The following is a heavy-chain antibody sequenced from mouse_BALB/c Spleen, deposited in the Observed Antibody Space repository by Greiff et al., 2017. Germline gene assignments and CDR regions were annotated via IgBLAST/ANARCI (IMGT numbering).Heavy chain of an antibody. J-gene: IGHJ4*01. D-gene: IGHD1-1*02. CDR1: GYTFSSYW. CDR2: ILPGSGST. V-gene: IGHV1-9*01. Sequence: VQLQQSGAELMKPGASVKISCKATGYTFSSYWIEWVKQRPGHGLEWIGEILPGSGSTNYNEKFKGKATFTADTSSNTAYMQLSSLTSEDSAVYYCARSYGYYAMDYWGQGTSVTVSS. CDR3: ARSYGYYAMDY.